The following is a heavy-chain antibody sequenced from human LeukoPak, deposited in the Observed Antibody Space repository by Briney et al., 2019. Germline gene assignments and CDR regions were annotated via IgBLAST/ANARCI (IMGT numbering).Heavy chain of an antibody. J-gene: IGHJ4*02. CDR3: AKFHGYSYGPIGY. CDR2: ISGSGGST. D-gene: IGHD5-18*01. Sequence: RAGGSLRLSCAASGFTFSTYDMSWVRQAPGKGLEWVSAISGSGGSTFYADSVKGRFTISRDNSKNTLYLQMNSLRAEDTAVYYCAKFHGYSYGPIGYWGQGTLVTVSS. CDR1: GFTFSTYD. V-gene: IGHV3-23*01.